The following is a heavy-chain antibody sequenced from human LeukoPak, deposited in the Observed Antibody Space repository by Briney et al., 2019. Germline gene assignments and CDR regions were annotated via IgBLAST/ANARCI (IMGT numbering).Heavy chain of an antibody. CDR2: INHSGST. CDR3: PSQVFGWFDP. J-gene: IGHJ5*02. CDR1: GVSFSGYY. Sequence: KPSETLSLTCAGYGVSFSGYYWTWLRQPPGKGLEWIGEINHSGSTNYNPSLTSRVTISPDTFKMRIYLKLSSVTAADTAVYYCPSQVFGWFDPWGQGILVTVSS. V-gene: IGHV4-34*01. D-gene: IGHD3-10*01.